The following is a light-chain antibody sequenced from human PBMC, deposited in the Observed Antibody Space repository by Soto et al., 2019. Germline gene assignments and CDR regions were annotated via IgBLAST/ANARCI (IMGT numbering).Light chain of an antibody. J-gene: IGLJ2*01. CDR2: DVT. Sequence: QSALTQPASVSGSPGQSITISCTGTSSDIGNYDYVSWYQQHPGKAPKLMIYDVTNRPSGVSNRFSGSKSGNTASLTISGLQSDDEADYYCSSYRYSSTLVLFGGGTKLTVL. CDR1: SSDIGNYDY. V-gene: IGLV2-14*03. CDR3: SSYRYSSTLVL.